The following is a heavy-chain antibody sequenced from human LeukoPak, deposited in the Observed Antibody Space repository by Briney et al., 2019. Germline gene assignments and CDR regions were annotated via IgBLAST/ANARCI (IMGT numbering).Heavy chain of an antibody. D-gene: IGHD3-10*01. CDR1: GGFISGYY. Sequence: SETLSLTCTVSGGFISGYYWNWIRQSPGKGLEWIGYIFYAGDTDYNPSLRSWVTISVDRSNNRFSLQLASVTTADSAFYYCARAYGLTSPRGFDAWGPGIPVTAS. CDR2: IFYAGDT. CDR3: ARAYGLTSPRGFDA. V-gene: IGHV4-59*01. J-gene: IGHJ5*02.